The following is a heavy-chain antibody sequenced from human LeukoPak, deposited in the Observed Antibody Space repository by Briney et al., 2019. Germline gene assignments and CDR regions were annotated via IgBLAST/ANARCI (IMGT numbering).Heavy chain of an antibody. D-gene: IGHD6-6*01. J-gene: IGHJ6*02. CDR1: GYTFTGYY. V-gene: IGHV1-2*02. CDR2: INPNSGGT. Sequence: ASVKVPCKASGYTFTGYYMHWVRQAPGQGLEWMGWINPNSGGTNYAQKFQGRVTMTRDTSISTAYMELSRLRSDDTAVYYCAREDGSSSLYYYYGMDVWGQGTTVTVSS. CDR3: AREDGSSSLYYYYGMDV.